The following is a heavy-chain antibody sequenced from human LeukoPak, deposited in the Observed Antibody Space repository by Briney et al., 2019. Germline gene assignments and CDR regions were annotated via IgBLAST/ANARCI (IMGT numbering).Heavy chain of an antibody. CDR3: ARESDCSGGSCYSDYYYGMDV. V-gene: IGHV3-33*01. CDR1: GFTFSSYG. CDR2: IWYDESNK. J-gene: IGHJ6*02. D-gene: IGHD2-15*01. Sequence: GRSLRLSCAASGFTFSSYGMHWVRQAPGKGLEWVAVIWYDESNKYYADSVKGRFTISRDNSKNTLYLQMNSLRAEDTAVYYCARESDCSGGSCYSDYYYGMDVWGQGTTVTVSS.